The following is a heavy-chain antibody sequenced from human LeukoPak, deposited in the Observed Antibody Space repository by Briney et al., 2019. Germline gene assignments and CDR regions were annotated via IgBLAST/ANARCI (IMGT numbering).Heavy chain of an antibody. D-gene: IGHD3-22*01. CDR2: ISSDDTA. CDR1: GFSFSTYS. CDR3: AKDTHSSVVAGIGYFDY. V-gene: IGHV3-23*01. J-gene: IGHJ4*02. Sequence: PGGSLRLSCLASGFSFSTYSMSWVRQAPGKGLEWLSAISSDDTAYYSDSVKGRFIVSRDNSKNTLYLQLNSLRAEDTAMYYCAKDTHSSVVAGIGYFDYWGQGTLVTVSS.